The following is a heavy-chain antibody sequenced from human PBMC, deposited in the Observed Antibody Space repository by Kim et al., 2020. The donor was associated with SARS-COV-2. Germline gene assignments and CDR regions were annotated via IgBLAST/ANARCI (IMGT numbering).Heavy chain of an antibody. CDR3: ARDIAAASRYYYYYGMDV. J-gene: IGHJ6*01. V-gene: IGHV3-74*01. CDR2: INTDGSIT. CDR1: GFTFSNYW. Sequence: GGSLRLSCAASGFTFSNYWMHWVRQAPGKGLEWVSRINTDGSITNYADSVKGRFTISRDNAKNTLYLQMHSLRAEDTAVYYCARDIAAASRYYYYYGMDVWVQQTTLTVSA. D-gene: IGHD2-2*01.